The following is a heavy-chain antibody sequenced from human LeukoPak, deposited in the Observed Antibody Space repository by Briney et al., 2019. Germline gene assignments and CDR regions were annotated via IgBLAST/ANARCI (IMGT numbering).Heavy chain of an antibody. CDR1: GGSMSTYY. Sequence: SETLSLTCTVSGGSMSTYYWSWIRQPPGKGLEWIGYIYYSGSTNYNPSLKSRVIISVDTSKNQFSLKLSSVTAADTAVYSCARGHSYYDSSGYYYGSGYFDYWGQGTLVTVSS. V-gene: IGHV4-59*01. J-gene: IGHJ4*02. D-gene: IGHD3-22*01. CDR3: ARGHSYYDSSGYYYGSGYFDY. CDR2: IYYSGST.